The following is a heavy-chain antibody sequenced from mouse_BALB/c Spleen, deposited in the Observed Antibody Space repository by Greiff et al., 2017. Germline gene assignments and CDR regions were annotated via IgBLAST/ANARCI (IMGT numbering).Heavy chain of an antibody. Sequence: EVQLQESGAELVKPGASVKLSCTASGFNIKDTYMHWVKQRPEQGLEWIGRIDPANGNTKYDPKFQGKATMAADTSSNTAYLQLSSLTSEDTAVYYCARGRRGHYYAMDYWGQGTSVTVSS. CDR2: IDPANGNT. CDR1: GFNIKDTY. J-gene: IGHJ4*01. CDR3: ARGRRGHYYAMDY. V-gene: IGHV14-3*02.